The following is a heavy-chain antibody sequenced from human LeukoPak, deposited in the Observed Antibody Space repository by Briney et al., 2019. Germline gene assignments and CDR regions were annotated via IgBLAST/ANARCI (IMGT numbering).Heavy chain of an antibody. CDR1: GFTFSSYS. CDR2: ISSSSRCI. Sequence: GGSLRLSCAASGFTFSSYSMNWVRQAPGKGLEWVSSISSSSRCIYYADSVKGRFTISRDNAKNSLYLQMNSLRAEDTAVYYCARGGSDILTQHDYWGQGTLVTVSS. V-gene: IGHV3-21*01. J-gene: IGHJ4*02. D-gene: IGHD3-9*01. CDR3: ARGGSDILTQHDY.